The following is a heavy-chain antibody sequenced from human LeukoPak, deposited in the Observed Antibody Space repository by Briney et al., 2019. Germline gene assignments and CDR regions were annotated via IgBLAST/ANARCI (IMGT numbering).Heavy chain of an antibody. V-gene: IGHV3-23*01. CDR1: GFTFSSYA. CDR2: ISGSGGNT. CDR3: AKESWPHGDVDY. J-gene: IGHJ4*02. D-gene: IGHD4-17*01. Sequence: GGSLRLSCTASGFTFSSYAMSWVRQTPGKGLEWVSAISGSGGNTYYADSVKGRFTISRDNSKNTLYLRMNSLRAEDTAVYYCAKESWPHGDVDYWGQGTLVTVSS.